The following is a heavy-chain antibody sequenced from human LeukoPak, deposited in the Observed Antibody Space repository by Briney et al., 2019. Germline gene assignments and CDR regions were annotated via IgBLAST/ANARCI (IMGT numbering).Heavy chain of an antibody. J-gene: IGHJ5*02. CDR1: GGSISSYY. Sequence: SETLSLTCTVSGGSISSYYWSWIRQPAGKGLEWIGRIYTSGSTNYNPSLKSRVTISIDTLKNQFSLKLNSVTAADTAVYHCARGGETYYNWFDPWGPGTLVTVSS. V-gene: IGHV4-4*07. CDR3: ARGGETYYNWFDP. CDR2: IYTSGST. D-gene: IGHD1-26*01.